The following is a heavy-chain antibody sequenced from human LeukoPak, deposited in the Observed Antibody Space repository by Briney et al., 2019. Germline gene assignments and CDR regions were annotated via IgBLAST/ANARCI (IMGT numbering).Heavy chain of an antibody. J-gene: IGHJ4*02. V-gene: IGHV4-59*01. CDR3: ARYYGSSGSLDY. D-gene: IGHD3-22*01. CDR2: IYHTGST. CDR1: GGSISSYY. Sequence: PSETLSLTCTVSGGSISSYYWSWIRQPPGKGLEWIGYIYHTGSTNYNPSLKSRVTISVDTSKNQFSLKLSSVTATDTAVYFCARYYGSSGSLDYWGQGTLVTVSS.